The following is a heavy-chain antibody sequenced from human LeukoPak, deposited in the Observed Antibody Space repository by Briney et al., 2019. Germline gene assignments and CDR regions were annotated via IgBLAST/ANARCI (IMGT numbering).Heavy chain of an antibody. Sequence: GASVKVSCKAPGYTFTSYDINWVRQATGQGLEWMGWMNPNSGNTGYAQKFQGRVTMTRNTSISTAYMELSSLRSEDTAVYYCARSLVAARPFDYWGQGTLVTVSS. CDR3: ARSLVAARPFDY. V-gene: IGHV1-8*01. CDR1: GYTFTSYD. J-gene: IGHJ4*02. D-gene: IGHD6-6*01. CDR2: MNPNSGNT.